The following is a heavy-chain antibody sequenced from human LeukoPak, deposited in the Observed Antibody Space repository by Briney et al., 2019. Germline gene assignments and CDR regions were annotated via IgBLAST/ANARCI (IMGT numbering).Heavy chain of an antibody. Sequence: GGSLRLSCAASGFTFSSYWMSWVRQAPGKGLEWLANIKQDGSEKYYVDSVKGRFTISRDNAKNSLYLQMNSLRAEDTAVYYCARHPSGRGYCSSTSCYGGRLWVRYFQHWGQGTLVTVSS. V-gene: IGHV3-7*03. CDR2: IKQDGSEK. J-gene: IGHJ1*01. D-gene: IGHD2-2*01. CDR1: GFTFSSYW. CDR3: ARHPSGRGYCSSTSCYGGRLWVRYFQH.